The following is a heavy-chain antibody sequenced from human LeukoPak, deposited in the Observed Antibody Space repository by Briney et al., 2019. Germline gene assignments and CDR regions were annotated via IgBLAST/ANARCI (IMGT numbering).Heavy chain of an antibody. Sequence: GGSLRLSCAASGFTFSAYYMSWIRQAPGKGLEWFSYISNGGRSGYTIYYADSVKGRFTISRDNAKNSLYLQMNSLRAEDTAVYFCARDPYTSGSDYWGQGTLVTVSS. CDR2: ISNGGRSGYTI. D-gene: IGHD6-19*01. CDR1: GFTFSAYY. J-gene: IGHJ4*02. CDR3: ARDPYTSGSDY. V-gene: IGHV3-11*01.